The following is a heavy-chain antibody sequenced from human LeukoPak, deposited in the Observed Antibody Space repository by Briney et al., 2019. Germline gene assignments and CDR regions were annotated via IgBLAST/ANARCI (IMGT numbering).Heavy chain of an antibody. J-gene: IGHJ6*03. CDR3: AREAAAGRPYYMDV. V-gene: IGHV1-2*02. CDR2: INPNSGGT. D-gene: IGHD6-13*01. Sequence: ASVKVSCKASGYTFTCYYMHWVRQAPGQGLEWMGWINPNSGGTNYAQKFQGRVTMTRDTSISTAYMELSRLRSDDTAVYYCAREAAAGRPYYMDVWGKGTTVTISS. CDR1: GYTFTCYY.